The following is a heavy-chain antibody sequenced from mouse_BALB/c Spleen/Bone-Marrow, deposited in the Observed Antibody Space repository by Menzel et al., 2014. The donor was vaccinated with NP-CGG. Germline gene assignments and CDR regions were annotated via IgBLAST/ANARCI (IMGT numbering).Heavy chain of an antibody. Sequence: EVKLQESGAELVKPGASVKLSCTASGFNIKDTYMHWVKQRPEQGLEWIGRIDPANGNTKCDPKFQGKATITADTSSNTAYLQLSSLTSEDTAVYYCANYYYGSSLFAYWGQGTLVTVSA. J-gene: IGHJ3*01. CDR1: GFNIKDTY. V-gene: IGHV14-3*02. CDR2: IDPANGNT. D-gene: IGHD1-1*01. CDR3: ANYYYGSSLFAY.